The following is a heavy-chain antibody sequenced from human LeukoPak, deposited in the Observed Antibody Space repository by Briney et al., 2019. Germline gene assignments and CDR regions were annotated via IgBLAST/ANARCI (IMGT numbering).Heavy chain of an antibody. V-gene: IGHV4-39*01. D-gene: IGHD6-13*01. J-gene: IGHJ3*02. CDR1: GGSISSSSYY. CDR2: IYYSGST. Sequence: PSETLSLTCTVSGGSISSSSYYWGWIRQPPGKGLEWIGSIYYSGSTYYNPSLKSRVTISVDTSKNQFSLKLSSVTAADTAVYYCASGILEQHPTRLHAFDIWGQGTMVTVSS. CDR3: ASGILEQHPTRLHAFDI.